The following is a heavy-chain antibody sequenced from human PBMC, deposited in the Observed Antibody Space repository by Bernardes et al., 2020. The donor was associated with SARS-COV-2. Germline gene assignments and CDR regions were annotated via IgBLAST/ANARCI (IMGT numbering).Heavy chain of an antibody. CDR1: GFTFSSYE. V-gene: IGHV3-48*03. CDR3: ASGVLWFGGLLRYYYGMDI. J-gene: IGHJ6*02. Sequence: GGSLRLSCAASGFTFSSYEMNWVRQAPGKGLEWVSYISSSGSTTYYADSVKGRFTISRDNAKNSLYLQMNSLRAEDTAVYYCASGVLWFGGLLRYYYGMDIWGQGPTVTVSS. D-gene: IGHD3-10*01. CDR2: ISSSGSTT.